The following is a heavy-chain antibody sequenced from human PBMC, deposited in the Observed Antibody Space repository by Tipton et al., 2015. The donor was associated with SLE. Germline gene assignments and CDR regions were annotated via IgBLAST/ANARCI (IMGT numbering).Heavy chain of an antibody. D-gene: IGHD3-22*01. J-gene: IGHJ4*02. CDR2: IYTSGST. Sequence: TLSLTCTVSGGSISSGSYYWSWIRQPAGKGLEWIGHIYTSGSTNYNPSLKSRVTISVDTSKNQFSLKLSSVTAADTAVYYCARDGGYYDSSGYFDYWGQGTLVTVSS. CDR3: ARDGGYYDSSGYFDY. V-gene: IGHV4-61*09. CDR1: GGSISSGSYY.